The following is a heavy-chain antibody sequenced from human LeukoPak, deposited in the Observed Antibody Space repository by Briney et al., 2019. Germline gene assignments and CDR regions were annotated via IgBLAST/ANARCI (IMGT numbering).Heavy chain of an antibody. CDR2: ISGSGGST. D-gene: IGHD6-13*01. CDR1: GFTFSSYA. V-gene: IGHV3-23*01. Sequence: GESLRLSCAASGFTFSSYAMSWVRQAPGKGLEWVSAISGSGGSTYYADSVKGRFTISRDNSKNTLYLQMNSLRAEDTAVYYCAKDPYAAGTLYFDYWGQGTLVTVSS. J-gene: IGHJ4*02. CDR3: AKDPYAAGTLYFDY.